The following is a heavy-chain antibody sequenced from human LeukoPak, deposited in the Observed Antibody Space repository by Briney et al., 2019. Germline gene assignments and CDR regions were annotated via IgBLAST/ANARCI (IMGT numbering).Heavy chain of an antibody. CDR2: ISAYNGNT. Sequence: ASVKVSCKASGYTFTSYGISWVRQAPGQGLEWMGWISAYNGNTNYAQKLQGRVTMTTDTSTSTAYMELRSLRSDDTAVYYRAREMRYFDWLYFDYWGQGTLVTVSS. J-gene: IGHJ4*02. CDR3: AREMRYFDWLYFDY. D-gene: IGHD3-9*01. CDR1: GYTFTSYG. V-gene: IGHV1-18*01.